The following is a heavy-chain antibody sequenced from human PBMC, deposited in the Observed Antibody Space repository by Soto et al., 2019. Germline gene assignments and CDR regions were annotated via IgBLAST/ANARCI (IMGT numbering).Heavy chain of an antibody. D-gene: IGHD3-16*02. V-gene: IGHV4-30-4*08. CDR2: IYYSGST. Sequence: SETLSLTCAVSGGSISSGGYSWSWIRQPPGKGLEWIGYIYYSGSTYYNPSLKSRVTISVDTSKNQFSLKLSSVTAADTAVYYCAGLQSMRLSGLDPWGQGTLVTVSS. CDR1: GGSISSGGYS. J-gene: IGHJ5*02. CDR3: AGLQSMRLSGLDP.